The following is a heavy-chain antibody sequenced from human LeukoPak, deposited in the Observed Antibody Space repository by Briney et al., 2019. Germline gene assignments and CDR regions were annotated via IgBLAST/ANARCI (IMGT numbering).Heavy chain of an antibody. J-gene: IGHJ3*02. D-gene: IGHD3-3*01. CDR2: IYYSGST. CDR1: GGSISSHY. CDR3: ARDRGDLWSGYYIGAFDI. V-gene: IGHV4-59*11. Sequence: PSETLSLTCTVSGGSISSHYWSWIRQPPGKGLEWIGYIYYSGSTNYNPSLKSRVTISVDTSKNQFSLKLSSVTAADTAVYYCARDRGDLWSGYYIGAFDIWGQGTMVTVSS.